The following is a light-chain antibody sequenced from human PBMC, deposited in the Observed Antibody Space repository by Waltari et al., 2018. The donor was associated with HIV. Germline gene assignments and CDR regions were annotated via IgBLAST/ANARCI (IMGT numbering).Light chain of an antibody. CDR3: QQRTNWPPHN. V-gene: IGKV3-11*01. J-gene: IGKJ2*01. Sequence: EIVLTQSPATLSLSPGERATLSCRASRSVGSYLAWYQQRPGQAPRLLIYDASTRATGIPDRFSGSGSGTEFTLTISSLEPEDFAVYYCQQRTNWPPHNFGQGTKLEIK. CDR1: RSVGSY. CDR2: DAS.